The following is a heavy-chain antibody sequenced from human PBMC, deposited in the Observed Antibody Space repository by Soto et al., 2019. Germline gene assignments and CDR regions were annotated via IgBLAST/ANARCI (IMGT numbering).Heavy chain of an antibody. CDR1: GGSISSYY. J-gene: IGHJ4*02. CDR2: IYYSGST. D-gene: IGHD5-12*01. Sequence: SETLSLTCTVSGGSISSYYWSWIRQPPGKGLEWIGYIYYSGSTNYNPSLKSRVTISVDTSKNQFSLKLSSVTAADTAVYYCARDFTSGYFYYFDSWGQGTLVTVS. V-gene: IGHV4-59*12. CDR3: ARDFTSGYFYYFDS.